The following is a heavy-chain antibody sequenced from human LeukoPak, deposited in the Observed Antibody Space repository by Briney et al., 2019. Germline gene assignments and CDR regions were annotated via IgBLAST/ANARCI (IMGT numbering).Heavy chain of an antibody. V-gene: IGHV4-59*01. CDR2: IYSSGTT. CDR3: ASGSIVGVLWG. CDR1: GGSISGSY. Sequence: SSETLSLTCTVSGGSISGSYWSWIRQPPGKGLEWIGYIYSSGTTNYNPSLKSRVTMSVDTSKNQFSLKLSSVTAADTAVYYCASGSIVGVLWGWGQGTLVTVSS. D-gene: IGHD1-26*01. J-gene: IGHJ4*02.